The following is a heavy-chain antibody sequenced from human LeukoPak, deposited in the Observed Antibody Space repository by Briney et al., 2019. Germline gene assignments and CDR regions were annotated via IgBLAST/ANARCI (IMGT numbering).Heavy chain of an antibody. V-gene: IGHV3-30*18. CDR3: AKDRRVYDILTPFDY. CDR1: GFTFSNYW. D-gene: IGHD3-9*01. CDR2: ISYDGSNK. Sequence: GRSLRLSCAASGFTFSNYWMSWVRQAPGKGLEWVAVISYDGSNKYYADSVKGRFTISRDNSKNTLYLQMNSLRAEDTAVYYCAKDRRVYDILTPFDYWGQGTLVTVSS. J-gene: IGHJ4*02.